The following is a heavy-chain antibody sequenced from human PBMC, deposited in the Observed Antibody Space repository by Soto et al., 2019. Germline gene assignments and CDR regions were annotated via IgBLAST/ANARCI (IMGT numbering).Heavy chain of an antibody. CDR3: ARRYYYGSGSYYKKGGPYAFDI. CDR1: GGSFSSYT. CDR2: ISAYNGNT. Sequence: GASVKVSCKASGGSFSSYTISWVRQAPEQGLEWMGWISAYNGNTNYAQKLQGRVTMTTDTSTSTAYMELRSLRSDDTAVYYCARRYYYGSGSYYKKGGPYAFDIWGQGTMVTVSS. V-gene: IGHV1-18*01. D-gene: IGHD3-10*01. J-gene: IGHJ3*02.